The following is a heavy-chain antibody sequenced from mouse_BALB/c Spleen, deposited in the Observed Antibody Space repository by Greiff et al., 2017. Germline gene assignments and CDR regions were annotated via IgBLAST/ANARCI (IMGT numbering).Heavy chain of an antibody. CDR2: ISNLAYSI. CDR1: GFTFSDYG. Sequence: EVKLMESGGGLVQPGGSRKLSCAASGFTFSDYGMAWVRQAPGKGPEWVAFISNLAYSIYYADTVTGRFTISRENAKNTLYLEMSSLRSEDTAMYYCARGDNYEGGYAMDYWGQGTSVTVSS. D-gene: IGHD1-3*01. CDR3: ARGDNYEGGYAMDY. V-gene: IGHV5-15*02. J-gene: IGHJ4*01.